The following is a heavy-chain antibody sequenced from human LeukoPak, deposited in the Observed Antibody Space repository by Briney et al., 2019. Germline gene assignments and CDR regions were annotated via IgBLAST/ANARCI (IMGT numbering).Heavy chain of an antibody. D-gene: IGHD3-3*01. J-gene: IGHJ6*03. CDR1: GYSFTSYW. CDR3: ARHVSIRFLEWLNPYYYYMDV. CDR2: IYPGDSDT. V-gene: IGHV5-51*01. Sequence: GESLKISCKGSGYSFTSYWIGWVRQMPGKGLAWMGIIYPGDSDTRYSPSFQGQVTISADKSISTAYLQWSSLKASDTAMYYCARHVSIRFLEWLNPYYYYMDVWGKGTTVTVSS.